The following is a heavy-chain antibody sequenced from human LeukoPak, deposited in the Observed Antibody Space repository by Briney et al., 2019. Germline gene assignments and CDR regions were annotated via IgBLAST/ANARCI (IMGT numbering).Heavy chain of an antibody. D-gene: IGHD2-21*02. CDR3: ARDPDVVTAIGSDY. CDR1: GFTFSSYS. V-gene: IGHV3-48*01. CDR2: ISSSSSTI. J-gene: IGHJ4*02. Sequence: GGSLRLSCAASGFTFSSYSMNWVRQAPGKGLEWVSYISSSSSTIYYADSVKGRFTTSRDNAKNSLYLQMNSLRAEDTAVYYCARDPDVVTAIGSDYWGQGTLVTVSS.